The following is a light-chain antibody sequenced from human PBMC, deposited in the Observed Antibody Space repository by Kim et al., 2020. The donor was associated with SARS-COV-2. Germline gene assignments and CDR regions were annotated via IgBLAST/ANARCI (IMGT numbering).Light chain of an antibody. V-gene: IGLV2-14*04. CDR2: DVS. J-gene: IGLJ3*02. CDR1: SSGVGVYKY. Sequence: GQSITISCTETSSGVGVYKYVSWYQQHPGKAPKLMIYDVSKRPSGVSNRFSGSKSGNTASLTISGLQAEDEAIYYCSSYTDRSSWVFGGGTQLTVL. CDR3: SSYTDRSSWV.